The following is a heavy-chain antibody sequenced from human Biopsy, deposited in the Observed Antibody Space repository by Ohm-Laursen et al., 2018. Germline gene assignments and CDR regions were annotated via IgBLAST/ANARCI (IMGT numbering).Heavy chain of an antibody. CDR2: IYSGDST. CDR3: ARATYSSGHKIDS. D-gene: IGHD6-25*01. CDR1: GFVVSGTQ. J-gene: IGHJ4*02. Sequence: GSLRLSCAASGFVVSGTQMSWVRQAPRKGLEWVSVIYSGDSTYYADSVKGRFTISRDESKNTLYLQMSRLRAEDTAVYHCARATYSSGHKIDSWGQGTLVTVSS. V-gene: IGHV3-53*01.